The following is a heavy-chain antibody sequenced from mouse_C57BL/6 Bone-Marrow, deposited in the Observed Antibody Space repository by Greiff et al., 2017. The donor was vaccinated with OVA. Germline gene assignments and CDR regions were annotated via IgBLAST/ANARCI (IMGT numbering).Heavy chain of an antibody. V-gene: IGHV1-69*01. J-gene: IGHJ3*01. CDR1: GYTFISYW. Sequence: VQLQQPGAELVMPGASVKLSCKASGYTFISYWMHWVKQRPGQGLEWIGEIDPSDSYTNYNQKFKGKSTLTVDKSSSTAYMQLSSLTSEDSAVYYCARLRGFAYWGQGTLVTVSA. CDR2: IDPSDSYT. CDR3: ARLRGFAY.